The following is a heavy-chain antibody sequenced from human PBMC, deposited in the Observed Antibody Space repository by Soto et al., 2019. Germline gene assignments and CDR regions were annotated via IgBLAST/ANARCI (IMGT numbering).Heavy chain of an antibody. V-gene: IGHV3-73*01. Sequence: GGSLRLSCSASGFTFSRSDLHWVRQAPGKGLEWVGRVRSKIHNYATSFAGSVRGRFTISRNDSDNTVSLEMSGLKSEDTALYYCSRHEEGRRMVFYGMDVWGQGTTVTVSS. J-gene: IGHJ6*02. CDR2: VRSKIHNYAT. D-gene: IGHD2-8*01. CDR3: SRHEEGRRMVFYGMDV. CDR1: GFTFSRSD.